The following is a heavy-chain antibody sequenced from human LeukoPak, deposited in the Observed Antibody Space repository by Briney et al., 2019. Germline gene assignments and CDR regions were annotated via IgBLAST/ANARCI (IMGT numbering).Heavy chain of an antibody. Sequence: GESLKISCKGSGYTFSNYWIGWVRQMPGKGLEWMGLIYPGDSRTRYTPSFQGHVTISADKSISSAYLQWSSLQASETAMYYCARHTDGYNPLDFWGQGTLVTVSS. CDR2: IYPGDSRT. J-gene: IGHJ4*02. CDR1: GYTFSNYW. V-gene: IGHV5-51*01. CDR3: ARHTDGYNPLDF. D-gene: IGHD5-24*01.